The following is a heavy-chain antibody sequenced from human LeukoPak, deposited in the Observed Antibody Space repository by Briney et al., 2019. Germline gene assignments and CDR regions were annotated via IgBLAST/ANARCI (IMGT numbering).Heavy chain of an antibody. Sequence: PSETLSLTCTVSGGSISSSSYYWGWIRQPPGKGLEWTGSIHYSGSTNYNPSLKSRVTISVDTSKNQFSLKLSSVTAADTAVYYCARGHLQRGYSGYAWFDPWGQGTLVTVSS. J-gene: IGHJ5*02. D-gene: IGHD5-12*01. V-gene: IGHV4-39*07. CDR3: ARGHLQRGYSGYAWFDP. CDR1: GGSISSSSYY. CDR2: IHYSGST.